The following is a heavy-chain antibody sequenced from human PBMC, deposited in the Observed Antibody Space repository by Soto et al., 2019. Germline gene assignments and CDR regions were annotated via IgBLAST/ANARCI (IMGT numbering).Heavy chain of an antibody. CDR1: GVSITRGGSY. CDR2: VYYPGET. D-gene: IGHD2-21*01. CDR3: ARSVVRAQSATDY. V-gene: IGHV4-31*01. J-gene: IGHJ4*02. Sequence: QVQLQESGPRLVKPSQTLSLTCTVSGVSITRGGSYWGWIRQHPEKALEWIRSVYYPGETFFNPPXXXPXXISTDTATTQFSLKLTSLTAADTAIYCCARSVVRAQSATDYWGQGLVLTVSS.